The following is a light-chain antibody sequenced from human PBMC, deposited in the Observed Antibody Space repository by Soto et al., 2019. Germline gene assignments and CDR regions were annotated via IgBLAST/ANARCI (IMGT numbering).Light chain of an antibody. Sequence: DIVMTQSPDSLAVSLGERATINCKSSQSVLYSSNNKNYLAWYQQKPGQPPKLLIYWESTRESGDPDRFIGSGSGTDFALSISRLQAGVVAVYYCQQYYRPWTFGQGTKVEIK. J-gene: IGKJ1*01. V-gene: IGKV4-1*01. CDR3: QQYYRPWT. CDR1: QSVLYSSNNKNY. CDR2: WES.